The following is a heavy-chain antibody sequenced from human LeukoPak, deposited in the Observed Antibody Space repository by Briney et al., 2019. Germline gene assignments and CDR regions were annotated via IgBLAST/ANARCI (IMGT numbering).Heavy chain of an antibody. CDR2: IYDSGST. Sequence: SETLSLTCTVSGASICSYYWGWIRQPPGKGLEWIAHIYDSGSTKYNPSLKSRVTISLDTSKNQFSLKLSSVTAADTAVYYCARVDVGSGSYYTLEHWGQGTLVTVSS. J-gene: IGHJ4*02. D-gene: IGHD3-10*01. V-gene: IGHV4-59*01. CDR1: GASICSYY. CDR3: ARVDVGSGSYYTLEH.